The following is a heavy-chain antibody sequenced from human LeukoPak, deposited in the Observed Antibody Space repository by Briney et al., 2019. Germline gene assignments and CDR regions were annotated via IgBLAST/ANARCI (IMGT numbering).Heavy chain of an antibody. CDR1: GFTFSSYG. V-gene: IGHV3-30*03. J-gene: IGHJ3*02. CDR2: ISYDGSNK. D-gene: IGHD3-3*02. CDR3: ASYVLGDAFDI. Sequence: GGSLRLSCAASGFTFSSYGMHWVRQAPGKGLEWVAVISYDGSNKYYADSVKGRFTISRDNSKNTLYLQMNSLRAEDTAVYYCASYVLGDAFDIWGQGTMVTVSS.